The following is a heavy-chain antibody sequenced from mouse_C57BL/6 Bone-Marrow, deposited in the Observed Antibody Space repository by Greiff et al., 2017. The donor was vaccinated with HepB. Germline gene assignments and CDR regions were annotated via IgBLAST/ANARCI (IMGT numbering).Heavy chain of an antibody. CDR2: IYPGSGNT. CDR1: GYTFTDYY. J-gene: IGHJ1*03. D-gene: IGHD1-1*02. V-gene: IGHV1-76*01. Sequence: QVHVKQSGAELVRPGASVKLSCKASGYTFTDYYINWVKQRPGQGLEWIARIYPGSGNTYYNEKFKGKATLTAEKSSSTAYMQLSSLTSEDSAVYFCARNYHWYFDVWGTGTTVTVSS. CDR3: ARNYHWYFDV.